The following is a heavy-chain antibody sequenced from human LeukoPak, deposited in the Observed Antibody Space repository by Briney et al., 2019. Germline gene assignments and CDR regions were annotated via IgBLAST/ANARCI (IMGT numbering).Heavy chain of an antibody. V-gene: IGHV4-59*11. CDR3: ARVGGVFPSWFDP. CDR2: IYYSGST. CDR1: GGSISSHY. D-gene: IGHD2-8*02. J-gene: IGHJ5*02. Sequence: PSETLSLTCTVSGGSISSHYWSWIRQPPGKGLEWIGDIYYSGSTNYNPSLKSRVTISVDTSKNQFSLKLSSVTAADTAVYYCARVGGVFPSWFDPWGQGTLVTVSS.